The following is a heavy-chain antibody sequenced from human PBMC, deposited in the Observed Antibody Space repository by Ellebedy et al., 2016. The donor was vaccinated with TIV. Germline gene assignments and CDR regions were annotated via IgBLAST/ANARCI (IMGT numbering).Heavy chain of an antibody. J-gene: IGHJ3*02. CDR3: ARADMIVVVRDAFDI. CDR1: GYTFTGYY. V-gene: IGHV1-2*02. D-gene: IGHD3-22*01. CDR2: INPNSGGT. Sequence: ASVKVSCXASGYTFTGYYMHWVRQAPGQGLEWMGWINPNSGGTNYAQKFQGRVTMTKDTSISTAYMELSRLRSDDTAVYYCARADMIVVVRDAFDIWGQGTMVTVSS.